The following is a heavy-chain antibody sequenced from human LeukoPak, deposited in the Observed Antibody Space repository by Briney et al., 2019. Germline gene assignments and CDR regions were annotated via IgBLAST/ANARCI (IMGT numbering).Heavy chain of an antibody. J-gene: IGHJ4*02. D-gene: IGHD4-23*01. V-gene: IGHV3-23*01. CDR2: ISGSGGST. CDR1: GFTFSSYA. CDR3: AKVNGMTTVAFDY. Sequence: GRSLRLSCAASGFTFSSYAMHRVRQAPGKGLEWVSAISGSGGSTYYADSVKGRFTISRDNSKNTLYLQMNSLRAEDTAVYYCAKVNGMTTVAFDYWGQGTLVTVSS.